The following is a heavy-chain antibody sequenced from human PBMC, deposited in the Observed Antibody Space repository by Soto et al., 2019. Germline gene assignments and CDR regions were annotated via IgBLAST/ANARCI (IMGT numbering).Heavy chain of an antibody. D-gene: IGHD5-18*01. V-gene: IGHV3-49*04. J-gene: IGHJ3*02. CDR1: GFTFGDYA. CDR3: TRAQYSYGYGYAFDI. CDR2: IRSKAYGGTT. Sequence: GESLKISGTASGFTFGDYAMSWVRQAPWKGLEWVGFIRSKAYGGTTEYAASVKGRFTISSDDSKSIAYLQMNSLKNEDTAVYYCTRAQYSYGYGYAFDIWGEVSLITVSS.